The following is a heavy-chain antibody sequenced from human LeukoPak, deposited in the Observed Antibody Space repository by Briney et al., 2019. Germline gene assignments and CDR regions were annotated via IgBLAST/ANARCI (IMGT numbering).Heavy chain of an antibody. V-gene: IGHV3-66*02. J-gene: IGHJ4*02. Sequence: GGSLRLSCAASGFTVSSNHMSWVRQAPGKGLEWDSVIYSGGRTYYADSVKGRFTVSRDNSRNTVYLQMSSLRAEDTAVYYCAREGTVTTTFDYWGQGTLVTVSS. CDR2: IYSGGRT. CDR1: GFTVSSNH. D-gene: IGHD4-11*01. CDR3: AREGTVTTTFDY.